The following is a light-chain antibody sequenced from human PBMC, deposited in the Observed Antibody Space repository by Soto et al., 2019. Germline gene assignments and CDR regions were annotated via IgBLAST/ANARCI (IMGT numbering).Light chain of an antibody. CDR2: WAS. J-gene: IGKJ1*01. CDR3: QQYHSPPQT. V-gene: IGKV4-1*01. CDR1: QSVLYSPNNKNY. Sequence: DIVMTQSPDSLAVSLGERATINCKSSQSVLYSPNNKNYLAWYQQKPGQPPKLLVYWASTRESGVPDRFSGSGSGTDFTLTINSLQAVDVAVYYCQQYHSPPQTFGQGTKVEIK.